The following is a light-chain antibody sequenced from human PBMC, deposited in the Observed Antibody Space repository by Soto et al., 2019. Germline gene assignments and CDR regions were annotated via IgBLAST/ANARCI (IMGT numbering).Light chain of an antibody. CDR1: QSVSSY. J-gene: IGKJ4*01. CDR3: QQRSNWPLT. CDR2: DAS. V-gene: IGKV3-11*01. Sequence: DIVLTQSPATLSLSPGERATLCCRASQSVSSYLAWYQQKPGQAPRLLIHDASNRATGIPARFSGSGSGTDFTLTISSLEPEDCAVYYCQQRSNWPLTFGGGTKVEIK.